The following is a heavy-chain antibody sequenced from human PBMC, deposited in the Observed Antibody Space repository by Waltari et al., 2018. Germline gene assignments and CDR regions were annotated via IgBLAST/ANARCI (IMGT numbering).Heavy chain of an antibody. J-gene: IGHJ4*02. V-gene: IGHV2-5*02. CDR3: AHTKEIHWLVSFDY. D-gene: IGHD6-19*01. Sequence: QITLKESGPTLVKPTQTLTLTCTFSGFSLSTSGVGVGCLRQPPGKALAWLALFSLDDDTRNSPSLKSRLTITKDTSKNQVVLTMTNMDPVDTATYYCAHTKEIHWLVSFDYWGQGTLVTVSS. CDR2: FSLDDDT. CDR1: GFSLSTSGVG.